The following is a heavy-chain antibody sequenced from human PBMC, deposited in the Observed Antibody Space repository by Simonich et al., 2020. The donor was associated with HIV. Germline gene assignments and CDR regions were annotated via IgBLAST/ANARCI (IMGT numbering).Heavy chain of an antibody. J-gene: IGHJ4*02. CDR1: GFPFSCYE. CDR3: ARGGYSKFCDY. Sequence: EVQLVESGGGLVQPGGSLRLSCAASGFPFSCYEMNWVRQAPGKGLEWVAYMSSRDRIIYYADSVKGRFTISRDNAKNSLYLQMSSLRAEDTAVYYCARGGYSKFCDYWGQGTLVIVSS. CDR2: MSSRDRII. V-gene: IGHV3-48*03. D-gene: IGHD5-12*01.